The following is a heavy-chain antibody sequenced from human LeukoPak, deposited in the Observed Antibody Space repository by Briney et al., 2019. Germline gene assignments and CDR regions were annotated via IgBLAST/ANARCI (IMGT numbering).Heavy chain of an antibody. CDR3: AKDLHEIAADY. V-gene: IGHV3-74*01. J-gene: IGHJ4*02. D-gene: IGHD2-21*01. CDR1: GFTFSSFW. CDR2: IKGDDITT. Sequence: GGSLRLSCEASGFTFSSFWMHWVRQAPGKGLVWVARIKGDDITTNYADPAKGRFTVSRDNAKNTVYLQMNSLRAEDTAVYYCAKDLHEIAADYWGQGTLVTVAS.